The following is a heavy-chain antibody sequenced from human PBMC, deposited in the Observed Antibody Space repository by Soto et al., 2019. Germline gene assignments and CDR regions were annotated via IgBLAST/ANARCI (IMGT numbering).Heavy chain of an antibody. J-gene: IGHJ6*02. Sequence: QVQLVQSGAEVKEPGSSVKVSCEASGGSFETFRMNWVRQTPGRGLEWMGGVVPILGTPTYAERFKGKVKISATRPVGTTQMEVTSLRSEDSGIYYWARNVTYGSSRSGMDVWGQGTTVIVSS. CDR1: GGSFETFR. CDR2: VVPILGTP. D-gene: IGHD3-10*01. V-gene: IGHV1-69*01. CDR3: ARNVTYGSSRSGMDV.